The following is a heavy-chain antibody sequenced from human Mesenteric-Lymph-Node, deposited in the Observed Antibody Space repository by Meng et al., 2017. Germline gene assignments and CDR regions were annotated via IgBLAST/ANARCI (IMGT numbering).Heavy chain of an antibody. CDR1: GFTVSSNY. CDR3: ARGALSESVTRFFDF. D-gene: IGHD3-3*01. J-gene: IGHJ4*02. CDR2: ISWNSGSI. Sequence: GGSLRLSCAASGFTVSSNYMSWVRQAPGKGLEWVSGISWNSGSIGYADSVKGRFTISRDNSKNTLYLQMNSLRVDDTAIYYCARGALSESVTRFFDFWGRGTLVTVSS. V-gene: IGHV3-53*01.